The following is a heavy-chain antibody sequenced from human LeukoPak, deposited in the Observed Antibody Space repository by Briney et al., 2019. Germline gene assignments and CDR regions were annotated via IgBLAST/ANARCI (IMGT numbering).Heavy chain of an antibody. V-gene: IGHV4-59*11. CDR3: ARGGASSHWFGS. D-gene: IGHD6-13*01. J-gene: IGHJ5*01. Sequence: SETLSLTCSVSGASIITHSWSWIRQPPGKQLESIGFIYNSATTNYRPSLKSRVTISVDASNNQLSLRLTSVTASDTAVYYCARGGASSHWFGSWGQGTLVTVSS. CDR1: GASIITHS. CDR2: IYNSATT.